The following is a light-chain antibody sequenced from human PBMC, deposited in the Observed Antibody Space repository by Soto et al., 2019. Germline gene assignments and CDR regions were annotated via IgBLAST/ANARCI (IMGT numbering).Light chain of an antibody. J-gene: IGKJ1*01. Sequence: DIQMTQSPSSLSASVGDRVTIACRASQSISSYLNWYQHKPGKAPNLLIYAATTLQSGVPSRFSGSGSGTDFTLTISSLQPEDFATYYCQQSYSNPRTFGQGTKVDIX. V-gene: IGKV1-39*01. CDR2: AAT. CDR1: QSISSY. CDR3: QQSYSNPRT.